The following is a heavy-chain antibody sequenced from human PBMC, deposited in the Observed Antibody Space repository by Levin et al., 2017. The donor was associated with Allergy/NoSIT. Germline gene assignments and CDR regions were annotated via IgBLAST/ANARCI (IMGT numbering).Heavy chain of an antibody. CDR2: IVPIFGTA. J-gene: IGHJ4*02. V-gene: IGHV1-69*13. D-gene: IGHD3-10*01. Sequence: SVKVSCKASGGTFSRFAISWVRQAPGQGLEWMGGIVPIFGTANYAQKFQDRVNINADESTSTAYMELSSLTHEDTAVYYCASGGTSGSYPFDYWGQGTLVTVSS. CDR1: GGTFSRFA. CDR3: ASGGTSGSYPFDY.